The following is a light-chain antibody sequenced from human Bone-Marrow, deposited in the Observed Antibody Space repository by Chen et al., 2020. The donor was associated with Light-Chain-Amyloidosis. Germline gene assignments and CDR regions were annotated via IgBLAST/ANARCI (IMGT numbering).Light chain of an antibody. Sequence: SYEVTQPPSVSVSPGQTARSPCAGDDLPTKYAYWYQQQPGQAPVLVIRRDTERPSGISERFSGSSSGTTATLTISGVQAEDEADYHCQSADSSGTYEVIFGGGTKLTVL. CDR3: QSADSSGTYEVI. CDR2: RDT. V-gene: IGLV3-25*03. CDR1: DLPTKY. J-gene: IGLJ2*01.